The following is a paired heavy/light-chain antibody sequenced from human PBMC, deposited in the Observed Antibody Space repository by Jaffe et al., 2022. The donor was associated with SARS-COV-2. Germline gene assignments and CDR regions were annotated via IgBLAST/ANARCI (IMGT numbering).Heavy chain of an antibody. J-gene: IGHJ4*02. V-gene: IGHV3-11*05. CDR1: GFNVGDQY. Sequence: QVQLVESGGGLVKPGGSLRLSCAASGFNVGDQYMNWIRLGPGKGLEWVSYIGASIAYTKYADSVEGRFTISRDNAKNSVYLQMDSLRAEDTALYFCARLWNGYYSFDHWGQGVLVTVSS. CDR3: ARLWNGYYSFDH. D-gene: IGHD3-3*01. CDR2: IGASIAYT.
Light chain of an antibody. CDR1: NIASKT. CDR3: QVWDSGASHPV. J-gene: IGLJ3*02. V-gene: IGLV3-21*04. Sequence: SYVLTQPPSVSVAPGETARITCGENNIASKTVHWYQRKPGQAPVLVMYYNDARPSGIPERFSGSNSGNTATLIISRAEVGDAADYYCQVWDSGASHPVFGGGTELTVL. CDR2: YND.